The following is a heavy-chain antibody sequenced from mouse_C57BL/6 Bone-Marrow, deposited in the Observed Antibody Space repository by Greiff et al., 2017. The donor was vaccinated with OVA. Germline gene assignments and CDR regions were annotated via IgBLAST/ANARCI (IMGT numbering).Heavy chain of an antibody. Sequence: QVQLKQPGAELVKPGASVKLSCKASGYTFTSYWMQWVKQRPGQGLEWIGEIDPSDSYTNYNQKFKGKATLTVDTSSSTAYMQLSSLTSEDSAVYYCARGGNYYGRGGNFDYWGQGTTLTVSS. D-gene: IGHD1-1*01. CDR3: ARGGNYYGRGGNFDY. V-gene: IGHV1-50*01. CDR2: IDPSDSYT. J-gene: IGHJ2*01. CDR1: GYTFTSYW.